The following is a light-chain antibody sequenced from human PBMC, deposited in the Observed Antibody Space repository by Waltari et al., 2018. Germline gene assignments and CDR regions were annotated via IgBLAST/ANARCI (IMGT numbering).Light chain of an antibody. CDR3: ATWDNSLTAVV. Sequence: QSVLTQPPSVSAAPGQKVTISCSGGSSNIGNFFLSWYHQLPGATPKLLIYDNNKRPSGIPDRFSASKSGTSATLDITGLQIGDEADYYCATWDNSLTAVVFGGGTKLTVL. V-gene: IGLV1-51*01. J-gene: IGLJ2*01. CDR1: SSNIGNFF. CDR2: DNN.